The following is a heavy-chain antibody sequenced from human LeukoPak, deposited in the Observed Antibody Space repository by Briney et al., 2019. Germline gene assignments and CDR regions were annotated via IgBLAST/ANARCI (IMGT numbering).Heavy chain of an antibody. V-gene: IGHV3-30*18. Sequence: PGRSLRLSCAASGFTFSSYGMHWVRQAPGKGLEWAAVISYDGSNKYYADSVKGRFTISRDNSKNTLYLQMNSLRAEDTAVYYCAKDRVYGDYGGVGGYFDYWGQGTLVTVSS. J-gene: IGHJ4*02. CDR3: AKDRVYGDYGGVGGYFDY. CDR1: GFTFSSYG. D-gene: IGHD4-17*01. CDR2: ISYDGSNK.